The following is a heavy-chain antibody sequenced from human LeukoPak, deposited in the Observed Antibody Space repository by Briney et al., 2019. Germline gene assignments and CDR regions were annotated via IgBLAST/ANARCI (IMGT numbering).Heavy chain of an antibody. Sequence: SETLSLTCTVSGSSISSSSYFWGWIRQPPGKGLEWIGYIYYSGSTNYNPSLKSRVTMSVDTSKNQFSLKLYSVTAADTAVYYCSRDAYSYGSGSPGGGYYYYYMDVWGKGTSVIISS. CDR1: GSSISSSSYF. CDR2: IYYSGST. V-gene: IGHV4-61*01. J-gene: IGHJ6*03. D-gene: IGHD3-10*01. CDR3: SRDAYSYGSGSPGGGYYYYYMDV.